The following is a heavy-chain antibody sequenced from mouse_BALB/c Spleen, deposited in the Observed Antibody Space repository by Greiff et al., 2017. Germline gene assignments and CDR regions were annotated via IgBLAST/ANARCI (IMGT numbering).Heavy chain of an antibody. J-gene: IGHJ4*01. Sequence: QVQLQQSGAELMKPGASVKISCKATGYTFSSYWIEWVKQRPGHGLEWIGEILPGSGSTNYNEKFKGKATFTADTSSNTAYMQLSSLTSEDSAVYYCARRMITGGRRSAMDYWGQGTSVTVSS. V-gene: IGHV1-9*01. CDR1: GYTFSSYW. D-gene: IGHD2-4*01. CDR3: ARRMITGGRRSAMDY. CDR2: ILPGSGST.